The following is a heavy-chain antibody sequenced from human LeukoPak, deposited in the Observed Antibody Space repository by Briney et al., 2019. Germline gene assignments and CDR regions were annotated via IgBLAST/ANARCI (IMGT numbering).Heavy chain of an antibody. CDR3: ARTLRGLLPRTY. V-gene: IGHV4-39*01. J-gene: IGHJ4*02. D-gene: IGHD3-22*01. CDR1: GGSISSSSYY. Sequence: SETLSLTCTVSGGSISSSSYYWGWIRQPPGKGLEWIGSIYYTGSTNYNPSLQSRVTISVDTSKNQFSLKLTSVTAADTAVYFCARTLRGLLPRTYWGQGTLVTVSS. CDR2: IYYTGST.